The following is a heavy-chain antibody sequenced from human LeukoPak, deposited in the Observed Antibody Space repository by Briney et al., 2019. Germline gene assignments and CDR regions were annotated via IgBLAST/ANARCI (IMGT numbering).Heavy chain of an antibody. CDR3: ARGLNWSFDY. CDR2: IRSSPNTI. V-gene: IGHV3-48*02. Sequence: PGGSLRLSCAASGFIFSSFSMNWVRQAPGKGLGWVSYIRSSPNTIYYADSVKGRFTISRDDAKNSLSLQMNSLRDEDTAVYYCARGLNWSFDYWGQGSLVTVSS. J-gene: IGHJ4*02. CDR1: GFIFSSFS. D-gene: IGHD1-20*01.